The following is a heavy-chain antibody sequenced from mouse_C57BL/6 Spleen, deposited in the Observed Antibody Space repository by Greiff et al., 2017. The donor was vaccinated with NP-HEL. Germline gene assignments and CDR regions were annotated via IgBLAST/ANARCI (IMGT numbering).Heavy chain of an antibody. CDR1: GYTFTSYW. V-gene: IGHV1-55*01. Sequence: VQLQQPGAELVKPGASVKMSCKASGYTFTSYWITWVKQRPGQGLEWIGDIYPGSGSTNYNEKFKSKATLTVDTSSSTAYMQLSSLTSEDSAVYYCARDDYDGGVDMDCWGQGASVTVSS. J-gene: IGHJ4*01. D-gene: IGHD2-4*01. CDR3: ARDDYDGGVDMDC. CDR2: IYPGSGST.